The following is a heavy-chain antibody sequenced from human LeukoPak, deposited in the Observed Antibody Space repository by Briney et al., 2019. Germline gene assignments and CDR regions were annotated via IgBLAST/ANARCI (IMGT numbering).Heavy chain of an antibody. Sequence: GGSLRLSCAASGFIFSSYSISWARQAPGRGLEWVSVITGSGDTTLYADSVQGRFTISRDYSMNTVYLQMNGLRAEDTAVYYCAKTQDASMIFGYFDYWGQGTLVTVSS. CDR1: GFIFSSYS. CDR2: ITGSGDTT. J-gene: IGHJ4*02. CDR3: AKTQDASMIFGYFDY. D-gene: IGHD3/OR15-3a*01. V-gene: IGHV3-23*01.